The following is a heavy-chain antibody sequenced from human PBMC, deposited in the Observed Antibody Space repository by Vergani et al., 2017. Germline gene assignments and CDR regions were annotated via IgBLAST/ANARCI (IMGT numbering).Heavy chain of an antibody. Sequence: EVQLVESGGGLVQPGGSLRLSCAASGFTFSSYDMHWVRQATGKGLEWVSAIGTAGDTYYPGSVKGRFTISRENAKNTLYLQMNSLRAEDTAVYYCAKETFRGGSGSYWGQGTLVTVSS. D-gene: IGHD1-26*01. CDR1: GFTFSSYD. V-gene: IGHV3-13*01. J-gene: IGHJ4*02. CDR2: IGTAGDT. CDR3: AKETFRGGSGSY.